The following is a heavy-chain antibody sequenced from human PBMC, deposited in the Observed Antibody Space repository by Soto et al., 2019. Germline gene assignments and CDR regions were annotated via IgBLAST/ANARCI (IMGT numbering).Heavy chain of an antibody. D-gene: IGHD1-26*01. V-gene: IGHV3-7*03. CDR2: IKQDGSEN. CDR1: GFTFSGYW. CDR3: ARRGRRSGNYADAFDI. Sequence: PGGSLRLSCAASGFTFSGYWMSWARQAPGKGLEWVANIKQDGSENYFVDSVKGRFTISRDNAKNSLYLQMNSLKTGDTAVYYCARRGRRSGNYADAFDIWGQGTMVTVSS. J-gene: IGHJ3*02.